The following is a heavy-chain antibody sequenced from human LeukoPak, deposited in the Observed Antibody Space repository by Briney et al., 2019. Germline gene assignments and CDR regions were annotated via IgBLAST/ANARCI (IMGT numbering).Heavy chain of an antibody. CDR2: IYSGGST. CDR3: AREDMITFGAFDY. CDR1: GFTVSSNY. V-gene: IGHV3-66*01. J-gene: IGHJ4*02. D-gene: IGHD3-16*01. Sequence: GGSLRLSCAASGFTVSSNYMSWVRQAPGKGPEWVSVIYSGGSTYYADSVKGRFTISRDNSKNTLYLQMNSLRAEDTAVYYCAREDMITFGAFDYWGQGTLVTVSS.